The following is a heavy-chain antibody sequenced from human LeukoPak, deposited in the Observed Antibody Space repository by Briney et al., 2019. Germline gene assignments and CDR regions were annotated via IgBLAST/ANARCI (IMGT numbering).Heavy chain of an antibody. CDR3: ARAEYYFDY. CDR1: GGSISSVDW. J-gene: IGHJ4*02. Sequence: ASETLSLTCTVSGGSISSVDWFSWVRQPPRKGLEWIGEIYLGGIINYNPSLKSRVTISVDTSKNQFSLKLSSVTAADTAVYYCARAEYYFDYWGQGTLVTVSS. V-gene: IGHV4-4*02. CDR2: IYLGGII. D-gene: IGHD3-10*01.